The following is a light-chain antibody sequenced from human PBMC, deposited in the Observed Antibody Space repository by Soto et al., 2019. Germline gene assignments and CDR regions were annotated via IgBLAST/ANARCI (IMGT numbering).Light chain of an antibody. Sequence: DLQMTQSPSSLSASVGDRVTITCRASQSISNYLNWYQQKPGKAPKLLIYGASSLQSGVPSRFSGSGSGTEFTLTISSLQLEDAATYYCQQSYKTPRMFGQGTKVEIK. CDR2: GAS. J-gene: IGKJ1*01. CDR3: QQSYKTPRM. V-gene: IGKV1-39*01. CDR1: QSISNY.